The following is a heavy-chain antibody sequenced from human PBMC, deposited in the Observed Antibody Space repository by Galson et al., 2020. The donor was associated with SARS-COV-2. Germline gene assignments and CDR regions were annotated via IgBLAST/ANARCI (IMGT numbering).Heavy chain of an antibody. CDR2: INHSGST. CDR3: ARDDSSSWYGVRY. J-gene: IGHJ4*02. D-gene: IGHD6-13*01. CDR1: GGSFSGYY. Sequence: SETLSLTCAVYGGSFSGYYWSWIRQPPGKGLEWIGEINHSGSTNYNPSLKSRVTISVDTSKNQFSLKLSSVTAADTAVYYCARDDSSSWYGVRYWGQGTLVTVSS. V-gene: IGHV4-34*01.